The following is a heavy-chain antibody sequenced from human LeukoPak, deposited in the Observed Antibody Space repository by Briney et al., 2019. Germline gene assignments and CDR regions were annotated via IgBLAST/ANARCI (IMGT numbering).Heavy chain of an antibody. Sequence: GGSLRLSCAASGFTFSSYAMSWVRQAPGKGLELVSAISGSGGSTYYAHSVNGRFTISRDNSKNTLYLQMNSLRAEDTAVYYCAKTTSGSYYEFDYWGQGTLVTVSS. CDR2: ISGSGGST. CDR3: AKTTSGSYYEFDY. D-gene: IGHD1-26*01. CDR1: GFTFSSYA. J-gene: IGHJ4*02. V-gene: IGHV3-23*01.